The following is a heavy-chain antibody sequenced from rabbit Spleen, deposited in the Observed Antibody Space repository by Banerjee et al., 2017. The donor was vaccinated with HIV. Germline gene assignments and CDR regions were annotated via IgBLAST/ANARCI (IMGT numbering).Heavy chain of an antibody. D-gene: IGHD4-1*01. CDR2: IEGGNSAFS. Sequence: EQLEESGGGLVKPEGSLTLTCKASGVSLNDKDVMCWVRQAPGKGLEWIACIEGGNSAFSYFASWAKGRFTISKTSSTTVTLQMTSLTAADTATYFCARDLDDVIGWNFGWWGQGTLVTVS. V-gene: IGHV1S45*01. CDR1: GVSLNDKDV. CDR3: ARDLDDVIGWNFGW. J-gene: IGHJ4*01.